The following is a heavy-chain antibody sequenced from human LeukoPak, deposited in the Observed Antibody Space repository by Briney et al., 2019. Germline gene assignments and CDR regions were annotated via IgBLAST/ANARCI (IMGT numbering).Heavy chain of an antibody. Sequence: SVKVSCKASGGTFSSYAISWVRQAPGQGLEWMGGIIPIFGTANYAQKFQGRVTITADKSTSTAYMELSSLRSEDTAVYYCARDTTMVRGVNVGGIWGQGTMVTVSS. CDR1: GGTFSSYA. V-gene: IGHV1-69*06. CDR3: ARDTTMVRGVNVGGI. D-gene: IGHD3-10*01. J-gene: IGHJ3*02. CDR2: IIPIFGTA.